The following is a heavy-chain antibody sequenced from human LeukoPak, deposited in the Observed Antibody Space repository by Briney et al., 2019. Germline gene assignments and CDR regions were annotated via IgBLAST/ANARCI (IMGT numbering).Heavy chain of an antibody. Sequence: PSETLSLTCTVSGGSISSYYWSWIRQPPGKGLEWIGYIYYSGSTNYNPSLKSRVTISVDTSKNQFSLKLSSVTAADTAVYYCARDRESGRNSRYHWFDPWGQGTLVTVSS. D-gene: IGHD4-23*01. CDR3: ARDRESGRNSRYHWFDP. V-gene: IGHV4-59*01. J-gene: IGHJ5*02. CDR2: IYYSGST. CDR1: GGSISSYY.